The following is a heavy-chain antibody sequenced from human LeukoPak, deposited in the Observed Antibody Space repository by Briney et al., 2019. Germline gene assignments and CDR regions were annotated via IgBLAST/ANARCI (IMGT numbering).Heavy chain of an antibody. CDR3: AREVVDYDSSGYYAFLHY. V-gene: IGHV4-34*01. J-gene: IGHJ4*02. Sequence: PSETLSLTCAVYGGSFSGYYWLWIRQPPGKGLDWIGEINHSGSTNYNPSLKSRVTISVDTSKNQFSLKLSSVTAADTAVYYCAREVVDYDSSGYYAFLHYWGQGTLVTVSS. CDR1: GGSFSGYY. CDR2: INHSGST. D-gene: IGHD3-22*01.